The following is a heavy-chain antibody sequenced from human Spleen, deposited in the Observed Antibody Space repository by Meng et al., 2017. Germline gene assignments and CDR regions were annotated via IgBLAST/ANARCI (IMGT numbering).Heavy chain of an antibody. CDR3: ARAGSSKGYY. Sequence: SETLSLTCTVSGGSISTYFWSWIRQPPGKGLEWIGYIYSFGNPTYNPSLKSRVTISLDTPKNQFSLKLSSMTAADTAVYYCARAGSSKGYYWGQGTLVTVSS. CDR1: GGSISTYF. V-gene: IGHV4-59*01. D-gene: IGHD3-10*01. CDR2: IYSFGNP. J-gene: IGHJ4*02.